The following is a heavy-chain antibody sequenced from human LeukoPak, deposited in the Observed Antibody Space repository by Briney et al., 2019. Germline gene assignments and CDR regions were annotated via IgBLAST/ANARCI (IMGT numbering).Heavy chain of an antibody. J-gene: IGHJ6*03. CDR1: GDSINNYY. D-gene: IGHD4-11*01. V-gene: IGHV4-59*01. Sequence: PSETLSLTCTVSGDSINNYYWSWIRQPPGKGLEWIGYIYYIGSTKFNPSLNGRVSISRDTSNNFFSLRLRSVTAADTAVYFCARGRVSSSTWYSTYYYFFYMDFWGKGTTVTVSS. CDR2: IYYIGST. CDR3: ARGRVSSSTWYSTYYYFFYMDF.